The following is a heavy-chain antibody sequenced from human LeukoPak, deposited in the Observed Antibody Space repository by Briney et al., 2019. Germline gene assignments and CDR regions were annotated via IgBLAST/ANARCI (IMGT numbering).Heavy chain of an antibody. V-gene: IGHV1-69*04. Sequence: GASVKVSCKASGGTFSSYAISWVRQAPGQGLEWMGRIIPILGIANYAQKFQGRVTITADKSTSTAYMELSSLRSEGTAVYYCAVTAYYYDSSGYPDAFDIWGQGTMVTDSS. CDR2: IIPILGIA. D-gene: IGHD3-22*01. CDR3: AVTAYYYDSSGYPDAFDI. J-gene: IGHJ3*02. CDR1: GGTFSSYA.